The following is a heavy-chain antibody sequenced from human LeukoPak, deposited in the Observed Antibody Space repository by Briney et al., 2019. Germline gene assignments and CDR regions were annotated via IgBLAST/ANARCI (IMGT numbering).Heavy chain of an antibody. CDR2: IWYDGSNK. CDR1: GFTFSSYG. V-gene: IGHV3-33*01. CDR3: ARDRTVELLVDYIFDY. Sequence: PGRSLRLSCAASGFTFSSYGMHWVRQAPGKGLGWVAVIWYDGSNKYYADSVKGRFTISRDNSKNTLYLQMNSLRAEDTAVYYCARDRTVELLVDYIFDYWGQGTLVTVSS. J-gene: IGHJ4*02. D-gene: IGHD1-7*01.